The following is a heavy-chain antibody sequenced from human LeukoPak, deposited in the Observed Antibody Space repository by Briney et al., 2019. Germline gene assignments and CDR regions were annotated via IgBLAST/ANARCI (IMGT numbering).Heavy chain of an antibody. CDR2: ISSSSSTI. CDR1: GFTFSSYS. D-gene: IGHD2-21*01. V-gene: IGHV3-48*04. CDR3: ARDGDARMDV. Sequence: PGGSLRLSCAASGFTFSSYSMNWVRQAPGEGLEWVSYISSSSSTIYYADSVKGRFTISRDNAKNSLYLQMNSLRAEDTAVYYCARDGDARMDVWGQGTTVTVSS. J-gene: IGHJ6*02.